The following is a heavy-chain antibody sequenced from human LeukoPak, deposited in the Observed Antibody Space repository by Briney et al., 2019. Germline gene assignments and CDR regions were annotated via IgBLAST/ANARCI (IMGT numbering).Heavy chain of an antibody. D-gene: IGHD2-15*01. CDR3: ARDEGWAFDY. J-gene: IGHJ4*02. CDR1: GFTFSYYS. Sequence: TGGSLRLSCAASGFTFSYYSLNWARQAPGKGLEWLSYISGSSGTIYYADSVRGRSTISRDNAKKSLYLQINSLRDEDTAVYYCARDEGWAFDYWGQGTLVTVSS. CDR2: ISGSSGTI. V-gene: IGHV3-48*02.